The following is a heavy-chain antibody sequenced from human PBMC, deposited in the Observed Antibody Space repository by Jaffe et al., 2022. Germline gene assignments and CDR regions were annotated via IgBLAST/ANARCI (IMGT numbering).Heavy chain of an antibody. D-gene: IGHD6-13*01. Sequence: QVQLVESGGDVVQPGRSLRLSCAASEFTFSFYGMHWVRQAPGKGLEWVAVISYDGSNKYYADSVKGRFTISRDNSKNTLFLQMTSLRADDTALYYCAKEQTPGFRSSWSSGDLDYWGQGTLVTVSS. CDR2: ISYDGSNK. J-gene: IGHJ4*02. V-gene: IGHV3-30*18. CDR1: EFTFSFYG. CDR3: AKEQTPGFRSSWSSGDLDY.